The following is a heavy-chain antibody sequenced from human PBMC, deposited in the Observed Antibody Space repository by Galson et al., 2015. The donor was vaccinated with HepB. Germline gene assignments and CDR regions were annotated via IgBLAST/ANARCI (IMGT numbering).Heavy chain of an antibody. J-gene: IGHJ4*02. CDR3: ARTELALEGPNPAPSYLDY. CDR2: ISYDGSNK. V-gene: IGHV3-30-3*01. CDR1: GFTFSSYA. Sequence: SLRLSCAASGFTFSSYAMHWVRQAPGKGLEWVAVISYDGSNKYYADSVKGRFTTSRDNSKNTLYLQMNSLRAEDTAVYYCARTELALEGPNPAPSYLDYWGQGTLVTVSS. D-gene: IGHD1-1*01.